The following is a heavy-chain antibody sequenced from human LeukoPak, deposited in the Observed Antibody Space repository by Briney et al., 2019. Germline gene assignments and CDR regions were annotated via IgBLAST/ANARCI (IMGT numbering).Heavy chain of an antibody. CDR3: ARRETVTTPFDY. D-gene: IGHD4-17*01. Sequence: SETLSLTCAVSSYSISNGYYWGWIRQPPGKGLEWIGSIYHSGSTYYNPSLKSRVTISVDTSKNQFSLKLRSMTAADTAVYYCARRETVTTPFDYWGQGTLVTVSS. CDR2: IYHSGST. V-gene: IGHV4-38-2*01. J-gene: IGHJ4*02. CDR1: SYSISNGYY.